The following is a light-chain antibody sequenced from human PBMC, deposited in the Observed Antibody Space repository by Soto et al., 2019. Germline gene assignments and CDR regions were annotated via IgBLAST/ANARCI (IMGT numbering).Light chain of an antibody. CDR2: GES. J-gene: IGKJ4*01. CDR3: PQYGSSPT. V-gene: IGKV3-20*01. CDR1: QSVSSNY. Sequence: EIVLTQSPGTLSLSPGERSTLSCMASQSVSSNYLAWYQQKPGQAPRLLIYGESSRATGIPDRFSGSGSGTDFTLTISRLEPEDFAVYYCPQYGSSPTFGGGTQVEIK.